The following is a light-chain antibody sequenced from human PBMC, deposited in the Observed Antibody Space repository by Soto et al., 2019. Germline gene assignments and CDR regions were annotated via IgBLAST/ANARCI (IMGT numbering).Light chain of an antibody. CDR2: SND. CDR1: SSNIGTNY. Sequence: QSVLTQSPSASGTPGQRVIISCSGTSSNIGTNYVYWYQQLPGTAPKVLIYSNDKRPSGVPNRFSDSKSGTSASLAISGLRSEDEADYYCAAWDDSLSGPLFGGGTKLTVL. CDR3: AAWDDSLSGPL. V-gene: IGLV1-47*01. J-gene: IGLJ2*01.